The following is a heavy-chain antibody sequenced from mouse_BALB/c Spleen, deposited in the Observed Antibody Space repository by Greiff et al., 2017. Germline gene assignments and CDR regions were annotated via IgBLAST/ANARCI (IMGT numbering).Heavy chain of an antibody. Sequence: EVQLVESGGGLVQPGGSRKLSCAASGFTFSSFGMHWVRQAPEKGLEWVAYISSGSSTIYYADTVKGRFTISRDNPKNTLFLQMTSLRSEDTAMYYCARRGGNGYFDYWGQGTTLTVSS. CDR2: ISSGSSTI. CDR3: ARRGGNGYFDY. CDR1: GFTFSSFG. V-gene: IGHV5-17*02. D-gene: IGHD1-1*02. J-gene: IGHJ2*01.